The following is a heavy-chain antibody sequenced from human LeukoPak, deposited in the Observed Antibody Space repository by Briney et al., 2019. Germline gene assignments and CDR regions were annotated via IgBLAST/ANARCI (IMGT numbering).Heavy chain of an antibody. Sequence: GGSLRLSSAASGFTFSTYWMSWVRQAPGKGREWVANIKKDGSVKNYVDSVKGRFTISRDNAKNSLYLQMNSLRADDTAMYYCVRGGYGPDYWGQGTLVTVSS. V-gene: IGHV3-7*03. D-gene: IGHD5-12*01. CDR1: GFTFSTYW. CDR3: VRGGYGPDY. CDR2: IKKDGSVK. J-gene: IGHJ4*02.